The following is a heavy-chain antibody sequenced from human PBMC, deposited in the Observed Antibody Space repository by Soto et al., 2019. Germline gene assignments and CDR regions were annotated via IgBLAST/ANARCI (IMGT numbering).Heavy chain of an antibody. CDR3: ARAVAVAADLDY. D-gene: IGHD6-19*01. CDR1: GYTFTGYA. V-gene: IGHV1-3*05. Sequence: QVQLVQSGAEEKKPGASVKVSCKASGYTFTGYAMHWVRQAPGQRLEWMGWIYAGNGNTKYSQKFQGRVTITRDTSASTAYMELSSLRSEDTAVYYCARAVAVAADLDYWGQGTLVTVSS. J-gene: IGHJ4*02. CDR2: IYAGNGNT.